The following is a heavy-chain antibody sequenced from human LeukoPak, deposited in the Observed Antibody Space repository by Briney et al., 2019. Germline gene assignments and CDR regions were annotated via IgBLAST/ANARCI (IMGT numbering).Heavy chain of an antibody. CDR3: ARDRGYYDSSAYLGWFDP. CDR2: FHYSGST. D-gene: IGHD3-22*01. CDR1: GGSISSYC. Sequence: SETLSLTCSVSGGSISSYCWSWIRQPPGKGLEWIGYFHYSGSTYYNPSLKSRVTISVDTSKIQFSLKLSSVTAADTAVYYCARDRGYYDSSAYLGWFDPWGQGILVTVSS. J-gene: IGHJ5*02. V-gene: IGHV4-59*01.